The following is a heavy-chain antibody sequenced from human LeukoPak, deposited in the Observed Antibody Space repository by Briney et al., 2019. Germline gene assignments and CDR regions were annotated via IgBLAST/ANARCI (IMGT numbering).Heavy chain of an antibody. V-gene: IGHV3-30*03. Sequence: PGGSLRLSCAASGFTFSSYGMHWVRQAPGKGLEWVAVISYDGSNKYYADSVKGRFTISRDNAKNTLYLQMNSLRVEDTAVYYCARENGFNRRALDIWGRGTMVAVSS. D-gene: IGHD1-14*01. CDR2: ISYDGSNK. J-gene: IGHJ3*02. CDR1: GFTFSSYG. CDR3: ARENGFNRRALDI.